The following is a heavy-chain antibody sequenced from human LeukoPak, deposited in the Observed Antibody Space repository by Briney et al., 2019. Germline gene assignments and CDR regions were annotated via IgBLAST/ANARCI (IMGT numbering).Heavy chain of an antibody. V-gene: IGHV4-39*07. CDR1: GGSISSSSHY. CDR2: IYYSGST. CDR3: ARDNPHDYGGNWRLEDY. D-gene: IGHD4-23*01. J-gene: IGHJ4*02. Sequence: SETLSLTCTVSGGSISSSSHYWGWIRQPPGKGLEWIGSIYYSGSTYYNPSLKSRVTISVDTSKNQFSLKLSSVTAADTAVYYCARDNPHDYGGNWRLEDYWGQGTLVTVSS.